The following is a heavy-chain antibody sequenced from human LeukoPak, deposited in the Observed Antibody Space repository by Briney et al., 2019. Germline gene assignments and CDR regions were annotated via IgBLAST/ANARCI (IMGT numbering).Heavy chain of an antibody. D-gene: IGHD1-14*01. CDR3: AREALPVPKSNWFDP. CDR1: GGSISSYY. CDR2: IYYSGST. V-gene: IGHV4-59*01. Sequence: SETLSLTCTVSGGSISSYYWSWIRQPPGKGLEWVGYIYYSGSTNYNPSLKSRVTISVDTSKNQFSLKLSSVTAADTAVYYCAREALPVPKSNWFDPWGQGTLVTVSS. J-gene: IGHJ5*02.